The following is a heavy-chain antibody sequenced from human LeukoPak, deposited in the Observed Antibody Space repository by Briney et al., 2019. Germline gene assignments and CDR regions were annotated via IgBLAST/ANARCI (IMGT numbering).Heavy chain of an antibody. V-gene: IGHV1-69*06. Sequence: ASVKVSCHASGGTFSSYAISWVRQAPGQGLEWMGGIIPIFGTANYAQKFQGRVTITADKSTSTAYMELSSLRSEDTAVYYCASLYYYDNSGYYLGSRHFHHWGQGTLVTVSS. D-gene: IGHD3-22*01. CDR3: ASLYYYDNSGYYLGSRHFHH. CDR2: IIPIFGTA. J-gene: IGHJ1*01. CDR1: GGTFSSYA.